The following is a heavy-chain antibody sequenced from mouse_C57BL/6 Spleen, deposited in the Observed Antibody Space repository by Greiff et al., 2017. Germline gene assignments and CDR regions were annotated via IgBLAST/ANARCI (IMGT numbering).Heavy chain of an antibody. V-gene: IGHV14-3*01. D-gene: IGHD3-2*02. CDR1: GFNIKNTY. Sequence: DVKLQESVAELVRPGASVKLSCTASGFNIKNTYMHWVKQRLEQGLEWIGRIDPANGDTNYAPRFQGKATIPADTTSNTAYLQLISLTSEDTAIYYYARKLRPSYAMDYWGQGTSVTVSS. CDR3: ARKLRPSYAMDY. J-gene: IGHJ4*01. CDR2: IDPANGDT.